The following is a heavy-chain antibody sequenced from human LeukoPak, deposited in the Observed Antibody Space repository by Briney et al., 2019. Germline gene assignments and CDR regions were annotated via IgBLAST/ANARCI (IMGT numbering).Heavy chain of an antibody. V-gene: IGHV4-39*02. CDR2: IFYDGGT. CDR3: VRDYSNFVQGD. Sequence: SETLSLTCTVSGDSISSSSYYWGWIRQPPGKELEWIGSIFYDGGTYYNPSLKSRLTIFADTSKNQFSLKMTSVTAADTAVYYCVRDYSNFVQGDWGQGTLVTVSS. CDR1: GDSISSSSYY. J-gene: IGHJ4*02. D-gene: IGHD4-11*01.